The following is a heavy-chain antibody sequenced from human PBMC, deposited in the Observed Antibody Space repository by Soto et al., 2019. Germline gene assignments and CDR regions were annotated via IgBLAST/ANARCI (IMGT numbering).Heavy chain of an antibody. D-gene: IGHD3-3*01. CDR3: AIFLNPYLEWIDTMDV. J-gene: IGHJ6*02. Sequence: APVKVVSKASCYTLSSYDNNWVRQATGQGPEWMGWMNPNSGNPGYAQKLQGRVTMTRKTSISTAYMELSRLRSEDTAVYSCAIFLNPYLEWIDTMDVCSQCTT. V-gene: IGHV1-8*01. CDR2: MNPNSGNP. CDR1: CYTLSSYD.